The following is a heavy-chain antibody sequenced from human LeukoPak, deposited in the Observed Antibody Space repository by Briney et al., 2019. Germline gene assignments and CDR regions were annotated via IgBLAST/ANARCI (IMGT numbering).Heavy chain of an antibody. D-gene: IGHD6-6*01. V-gene: IGHV1-18*01. CDR3: ARVHEGSSSSY. CDR1: GYTFTSYG. Sequence: GASVKVSCKASGYTFTSYGISWVRQAPGQGLEWMGWISAYNGNTNYAQRLQGRVTMTTDTSTSTAYMELSRLRSDDTAVYYCARVHEGSSSSYWGQGTLVTVSS. CDR2: ISAYNGNT. J-gene: IGHJ4*02.